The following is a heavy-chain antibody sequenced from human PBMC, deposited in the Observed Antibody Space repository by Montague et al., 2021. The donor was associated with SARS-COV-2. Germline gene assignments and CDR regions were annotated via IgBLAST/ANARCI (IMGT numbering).Heavy chain of an antibody. V-gene: IGHV3-23*01. Sequence: SLRLSCAASGFTFSSHAMSWVRQAPGKGLEWVSAISGSGYSTYYVDSVKGRFTISRDNSKSTLHLLMNSLRAEDTAVYYCVRSFYYSSGSCSGSYYYGMDLWGQGTTVTVSS. CDR1: GFTFSSHA. CDR2: ISGSGYST. CDR3: VRSFYYSSGSCSGSYYYGMDL. D-gene: IGHD6-19*01. J-gene: IGHJ6*02.